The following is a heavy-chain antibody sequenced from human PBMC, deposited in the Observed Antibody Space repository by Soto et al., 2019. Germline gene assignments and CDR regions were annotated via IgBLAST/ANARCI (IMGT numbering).Heavy chain of an antibody. V-gene: IGHV2-5*01. CDR3: AHKLRYLDPVDV. CDR1: GFSLSTGGVA. CDR2: IYWNDDK. J-gene: IGHJ6*02. Sequence: SGPTLVNPTHTFTLNCFFSGFSLSTGGVAVGWLRQPPGKALEWLALIYWNDDKLYSPSLKTRLTVTKDTSKNQVLLTLTNVVLVDTATYYCAHKLRYLDPVDVWGQGTTVTVSS. D-gene: IGHD3-9*01.